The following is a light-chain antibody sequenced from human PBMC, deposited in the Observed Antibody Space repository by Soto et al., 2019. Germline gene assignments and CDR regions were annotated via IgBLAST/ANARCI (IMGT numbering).Light chain of an antibody. V-gene: IGLV1-47*02. CDR2: SNN. Sequence: QSVLTQPPSASGTPGQRVTISCSGSSSNIGSNYVYWYQQLPGTAPKLLIYSNNQRPSGVPDRFSGSKSGTSASQAISGLRSEDEADYYCAAWDDSLSGYVFGTGTKVT. CDR3: AAWDDSLSGYV. J-gene: IGLJ1*01. CDR1: SSNIGSNY.